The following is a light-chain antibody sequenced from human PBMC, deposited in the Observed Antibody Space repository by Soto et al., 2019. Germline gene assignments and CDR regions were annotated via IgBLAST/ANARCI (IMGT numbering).Light chain of an antibody. CDR1: QSISRY. CDR3: QQYNNWPPIT. V-gene: IGKV3-15*01. Sequence: IVSPQSQGTLSLSPGERTTLSCRASQSISRYLAWYQQKPGQAPRLLIYGASTRATGIPARFSGSGSGTEFTLTISSLQSEDFAVYYCQQYNNWPPITFGQGTRLEIK. CDR2: GAS. J-gene: IGKJ5*01.